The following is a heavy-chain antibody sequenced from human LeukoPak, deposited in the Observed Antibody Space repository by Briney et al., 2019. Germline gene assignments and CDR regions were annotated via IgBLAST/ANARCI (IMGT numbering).Heavy chain of an antibody. CDR3: ARDRAVGIAAD. V-gene: IGHV4-34*01. CDR1: GGSFSGYY. J-gene: IGHJ4*02. D-gene: IGHD6-13*01. CDR2: INHSGST. Sequence: SETLSLTCAVYGGSFSGYYWSWIRQPPGKGLEWIGEINHSGSTNYNPSLKSRVTISVDTSKNQFSLKLSSVTAADTAIYYCARDRAVGIAADWGQGTLVTVSS.